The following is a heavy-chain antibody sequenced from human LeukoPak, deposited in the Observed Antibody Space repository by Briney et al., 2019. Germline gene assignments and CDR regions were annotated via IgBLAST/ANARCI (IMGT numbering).Heavy chain of an antibody. D-gene: IGHD3-10*01. Sequence: ASVNVSCKASGYTFTDYYMHWVRQAPGQGLEWMGWINPNSGDTNYAQKFQGRVTMTRDTSISTGYMELSSLRSDDTAVYYCARVESGFVLLWFGELSTSTYFDYWGQGTLVTVSS. V-gene: IGHV1-2*02. CDR1: GYTFTDYY. CDR2: INPNSGDT. J-gene: IGHJ4*02. CDR3: ARVESGFVLLWFGELSTSTYFDY.